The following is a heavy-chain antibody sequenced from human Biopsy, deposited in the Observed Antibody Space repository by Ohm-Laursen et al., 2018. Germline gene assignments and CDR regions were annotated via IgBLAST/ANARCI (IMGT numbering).Heavy chain of an antibody. CDR1: GGSINSYY. D-gene: IGHD3-10*01. J-gene: IGHJ4*02. Sequence: SETLSLTCTVSGGSINSYYWSWMRQPAGKGLEWIGRLFTSGTTNYSPSLNNGVTMSVDTSKNQFSLRLTSVTAADTAVYYCVRGGSGSFPFDYWGPGTLVTVSS. V-gene: IGHV4-4*07. CDR2: LFTSGTT. CDR3: VRGGSGSFPFDY.